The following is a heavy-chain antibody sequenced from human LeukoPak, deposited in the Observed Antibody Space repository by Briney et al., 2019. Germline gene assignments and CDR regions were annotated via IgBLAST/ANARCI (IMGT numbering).Heavy chain of an antibody. J-gene: IGHJ6*03. V-gene: IGHV1-18*01. D-gene: IGHD3-10*01. CDR3: ARAKARGAVHDYYYMDV. CDR2: ISTYTGDT. Sequence: ASVKVSCKASGYTFNNYGITWLRQAPGQGLEWMGWISTYTGDTNYAPKLQDRVTLTTDTSTSTAYMELRSLRSDDTAVYYFARAKARGAVHDYYYMDVWGKGTPVTVSS. CDR1: GYTFNNYG.